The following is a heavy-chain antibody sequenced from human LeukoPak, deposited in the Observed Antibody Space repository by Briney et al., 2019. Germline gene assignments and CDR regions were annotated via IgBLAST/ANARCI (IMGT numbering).Heavy chain of an antibody. D-gene: IGHD3-16*01. CDR2: ITWDGGST. V-gene: IGHV3-43*01. CDR1: GFTFDEYT. Sequence: PGGSLRLSCAASGFTFDEYTMHWVRQAPGKGLEWVSLITWDGGSTYYANSVKGRFTITRDNSENSLYLQMNSLRTEDTALYYCATERSRYFDYWGQGTLVTVSS. J-gene: IGHJ4*02. CDR3: ATERSRYFDY.